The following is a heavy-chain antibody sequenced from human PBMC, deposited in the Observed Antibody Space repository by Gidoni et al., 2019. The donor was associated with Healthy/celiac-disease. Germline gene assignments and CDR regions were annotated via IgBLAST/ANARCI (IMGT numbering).Heavy chain of an antibody. D-gene: IGHD6-19*01. J-gene: IGHJ4*02. Sequence: QVQLQQLRAGLLKPSETLSLTCAVYGWSFSGYYWTWIRQPPGKGLEWIGEINHSGSTNYDPSLKSRVTISVDTSKNQFSLKLSSVTAADTAVYYCARVSRKYSSGPPGYWGQGTLVTVSS. CDR3: ARVSRKYSSGPPGY. V-gene: IGHV4-34*01. CDR2: INHSGST. CDR1: GWSFSGYY.